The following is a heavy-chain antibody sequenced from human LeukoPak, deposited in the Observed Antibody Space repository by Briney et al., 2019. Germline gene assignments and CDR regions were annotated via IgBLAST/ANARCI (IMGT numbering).Heavy chain of an antibody. CDR3: ARDGASPFSSSWGYYYYGMDV. V-gene: IGHV1-46*01. Sequence: ASVKVSCKASGYTFTSYYMHWVRQAPGQGLEWMGIINPSGGSTSYAQKFQGRVTMTRDTSTSTAYMELRSLRSDDTAVYYCARDGASPFSSSWGYYYYGMDVWGQGTTVTVSS. D-gene: IGHD6-13*01. CDR1: GYTFTSYY. J-gene: IGHJ6*02. CDR2: INPSGGST.